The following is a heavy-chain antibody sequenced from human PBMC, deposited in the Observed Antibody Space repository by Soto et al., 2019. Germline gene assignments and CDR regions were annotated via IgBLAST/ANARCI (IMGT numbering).Heavy chain of an antibody. D-gene: IGHD6-13*01. J-gene: IGHJ4*02. V-gene: IGHV2-5*02. Sequence: QITLKESGPTLVKPTQTLTLTCTFSGFSLSTSEEGVGWIRQPPGKALEWLALIYWDDDKRYSPSLKSRLNITKDTSKNQVVPTMTNMDPVDTATYYCVHRSGMGGNSWPPGDWGQGTLVTVSS. CDR1: GFSLSTSEEG. CDR2: IYWDDDK. CDR3: VHRSGMGGNSWPPGD.